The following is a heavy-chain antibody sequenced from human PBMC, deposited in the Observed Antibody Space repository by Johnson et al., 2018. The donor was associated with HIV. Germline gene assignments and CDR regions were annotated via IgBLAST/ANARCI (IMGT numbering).Heavy chain of an antibody. V-gene: IGHV3-30*03. CDR3: ARGIDGSAQNSDAFDN. CDR1: GFTFEDHG. Sequence: QVQLVESGGGVVRPGGSLRLSCVASGFTFEDHGMSWVRQAPGMGLEWVAVISYDGSNKYYADSVKGRFTISRNNSKNTLYLQMNSLRGEDTAVYYCARGIDGSAQNSDAFDNWGQGTMVTVSS. D-gene: IGHD5-24*01. J-gene: IGHJ3*02. CDR2: ISYDGSNK.